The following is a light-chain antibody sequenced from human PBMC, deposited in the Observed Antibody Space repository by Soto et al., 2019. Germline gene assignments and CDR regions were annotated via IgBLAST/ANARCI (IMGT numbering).Light chain of an antibody. Sequence: QSVLTQPPSASGTPGQRVTISCSGSSSNIGSNTVNWYQQLPGTEPKLLIYSNNQRPSWVPDRFSCSNSGTSASLAISGLQSDDDDDDYCAAWDDSLNGWVFGGGTKLTVL. CDR3: AAWDDSLNGWV. J-gene: IGLJ3*02. CDR2: SNN. V-gene: IGLV1-44*01. CDR1: SSNIGSNT.